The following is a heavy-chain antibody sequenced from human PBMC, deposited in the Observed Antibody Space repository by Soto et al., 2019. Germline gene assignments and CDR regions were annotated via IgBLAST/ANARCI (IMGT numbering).Heavy chain of an antibody. V-gene: IGHV3-74*01. D-gene: IGHD2-15*01. J-gene: IGHJ4*02. Sequence: HPGGSLRLSCAASGFTCSSYWRHWVRQAPGKGLVWVSRINSDGSSTSYADSVKGRFTISRDNAKNTLYLQMNSLRAEDTAVYYCARDLGYSGIVVVVAATGPLDYWGQGTLVTVSA. CDR2: INSDGSST. CDR3: ARDLGYSGIVVVVAATGPLDY. CDR1: GFTCSSYW.